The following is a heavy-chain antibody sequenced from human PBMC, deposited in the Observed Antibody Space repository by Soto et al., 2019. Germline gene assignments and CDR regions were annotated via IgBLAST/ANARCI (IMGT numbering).Heavy chain of an antibody. J-gene: IGHJ6*02. Sequence: QVQLQESGPGLVKPSQTLSLTCTVSGGSISSGDYYWSWIRQPPGKGLEWIGYIYYSGSTYYNPSHKSRVTISVDTSKNQFSLKLSSVTAADTAVYYCARGADCSSTSCYYYYGMDVWGQGTTVTVSS. CDR3: ARGADCSSTSCYYYYGMDV. D-gene: IGHD2-2*01. CDR1: GGSISSGDYY. CDR2: IYYSGST. V-gene: IGHV4-30-4*01.